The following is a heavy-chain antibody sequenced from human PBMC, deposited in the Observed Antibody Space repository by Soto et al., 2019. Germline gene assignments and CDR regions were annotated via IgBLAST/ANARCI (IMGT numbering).Heavy chain of an antibody. D-gene: IGHD3-3*01. V-gene: IGHV1-2*04. CDR2: INPNSGGT. CDR1: GYTFTCYY. Sequence: ASVKVSCKASGYTFTCYYMHWVRQAPGQGLEWMGWINPNSGGTNYAQKFQGWVTMTRDTSISTAYMELSRLRSDDTAVYYCARSYDFWSGYPPLDYYYGMDVWGQGTTVTVSS. CDR3: ARSYDFWSGYPPLDYYYGMDV. J-gene: IGHJ6*02.